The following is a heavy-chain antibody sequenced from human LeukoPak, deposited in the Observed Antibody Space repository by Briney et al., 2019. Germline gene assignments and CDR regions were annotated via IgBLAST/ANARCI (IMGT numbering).Heavy chain of an antibody. D-gene: IGHD4-17*01. J-gene: IGHJ3*02. CDR2: IYYSGST. Sequence: SETLSLTCTVSGGSISSGGYYWSWIRQHPGKGLEWIVYIYYSGSTYYNPSLKSRVTISVDTSKNQFSLQLSSVTAADTAVYYCARDPMTTVTTNAFDIWGQGTMVTVSS. CDR3: ARDPMTTVTTNAFDI. V-gene: IGHV4-31*03. CDR1: GGSISSGGYY.